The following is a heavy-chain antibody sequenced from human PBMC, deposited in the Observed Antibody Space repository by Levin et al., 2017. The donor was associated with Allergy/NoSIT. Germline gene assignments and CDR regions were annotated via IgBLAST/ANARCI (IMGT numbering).Heavy chain of an antibody. J-gene: IGHJ3*02. D-gene: IGHD3-10*01. Sequence: SETLSLTCTVSGGSISSGGYYWSWIRQHPGKGLEWIGYIYYSGSTYYNPSLKSRVTISVDTSKNQFSLKLSSVTAADTAVYYCARVREATMVRGVIIPDAFDIWGQGTMVTVSS. CDR1: GGSISSGGYY. V-gene: IGHV4-31*03. CDR2: IYYSGST. CDR3: ARVREATMVRGVIIPDAFDI.